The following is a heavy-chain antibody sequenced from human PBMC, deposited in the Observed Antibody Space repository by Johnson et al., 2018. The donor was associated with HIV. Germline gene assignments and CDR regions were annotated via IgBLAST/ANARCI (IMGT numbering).Heavy chain of an antibody. Sequence: VQLVESGGGVVQPGGSLRLSCEVSGFTFSNYGMHWVRQAPGKGLEWVAFIRYDGSNKYYADSVKGRFTIFRDNSKNTLYMQMKSLRVEDTAVYYCARAPHDAFDVWGQGTMVTVSS. V-gene: IGHV3-30*02. CDR2: IRYDGSNK. CDR1: GFTFSNYG. CDR3: ARAPHDAFDV. J-gene: IGHJ3*01.